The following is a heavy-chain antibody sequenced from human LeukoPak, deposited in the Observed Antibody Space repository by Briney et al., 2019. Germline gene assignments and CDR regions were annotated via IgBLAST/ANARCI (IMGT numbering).Heavy chain of an antibody. CDR3: ARGFRNGAFDC. CDR2: INRNGDNT. CDR1: GFIFDDYG. D-gene: IGHD2-8*01. J-gene: IGHJ4*02. V-gene: IGHV3-20*04. Sequence: GGSLRLSCEASGFIFDDYGMSWVRQVPGKGLEWVSGINRNGDNTDYADSVKGRFTISRDNAKNSHLLQMNSLRVEDTAFYYCARGFRNGAFDCWGQGTLVTVSS.